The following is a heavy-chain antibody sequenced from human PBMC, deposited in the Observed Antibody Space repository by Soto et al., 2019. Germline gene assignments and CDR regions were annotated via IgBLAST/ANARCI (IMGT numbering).Heavy chain of an antibody. V-gene: IGHV3-7*04. CDR2: IKHDGSKT. D-gene: IGHD3-16*01. Sequence: EAQLVESGGGLVQPGGSLRLSCSASGFTFRSYWMTWVRQAPGKGLEWVAYIKHDGSKTYSRNSVRGRFNISRDNAQNSLVVEKKYLRSEETVVYFCARVRGGEWTQLDYYEYGMDVWGQGTTVTVSS. CDR3: ARVRGGEWTQLDYYEYGMDV. CDR1: GFTFRSYW. J-gene: IGHJ6*02.